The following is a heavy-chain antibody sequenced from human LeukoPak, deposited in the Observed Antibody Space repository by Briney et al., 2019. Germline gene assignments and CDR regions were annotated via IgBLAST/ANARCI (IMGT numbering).Heavy chain of an antibody. D-gene: IGHD3-22*01. CDR2: ISAHNGNT. V-gene: IGHV1-18*01. CDR1: GYTFTSYG. J-gene: IGHJ3*02. Sequence: ASVKVSCKASGYTFTSYGISWVRQAPGQGLEWMGWISAHNGNTNYAQKLQGRVTMATDTSTSTAYMELRSLRSDDTAVYYCARDQNLYYDSSGYYLNDAFDIWGQGTMVTVSS. CDR3: ARDQNLYYDSSGYYLNDAFDI.